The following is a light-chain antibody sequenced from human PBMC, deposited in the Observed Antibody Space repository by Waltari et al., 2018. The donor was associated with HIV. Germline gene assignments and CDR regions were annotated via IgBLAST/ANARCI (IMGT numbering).Light chain of an antibody. CDR2: WAS. CDR3: QQYYRTPLT. V-gene: IGKV4-1*01. J-gene: IGKJ4*01. CDR1: QTLLYSSNNKNY. Sequence: ILMTQSPASLAVSLGGRATINCKSRQTLLYSSNNKNYLAWYQHKPGQPPKLLIYWASTRQSGVPDRFSGSGSGTNFTLTINRLQTEDVATYYCQQYYRTPLTFGGGTKVGLK.